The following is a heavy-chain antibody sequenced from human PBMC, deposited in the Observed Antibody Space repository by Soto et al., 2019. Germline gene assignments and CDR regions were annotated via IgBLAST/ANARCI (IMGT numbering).Heavy chain of an antibody. CDR1: GISVGTNY. CDR3: ARGASSFDN. Sequence: GGSLRLSCAASGISVGTNYLTWVRQAPGKGLEWVSFIYSDGTTYYADSVKGRFSISRDTSNNTLYLQMNSLRAEDTAVYYCARGASSFDNWGQGTLVTVSS. V-gene: IGHV3-53*01. J-gene: IGHJ4*02. CDR2: IYSDGTT.